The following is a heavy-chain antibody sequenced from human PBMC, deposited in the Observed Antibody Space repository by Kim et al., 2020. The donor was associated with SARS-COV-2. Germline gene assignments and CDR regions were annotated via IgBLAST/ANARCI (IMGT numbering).Heavy chain of an antibody. J-gene: IGHJ4*02. CDR2: IYWDDDK. V-gene: IGHV2-5*02. Sequence: SGPTLVKPTQTLTLTCTFSGFSLSTSGVGVGWIRQPPGKALEWLALIYWDDDKRYSPSLKSRLTITKDTSKNQVVLTMTNMDPVDTATYYCAHTRGNWHSGYGTFDYWGRGTLVTVSS. CDR1: GFSLSTSGVG. CDR3: AHTRGNWHSGYGTFDY. D-gene: IGHD5-12*01.